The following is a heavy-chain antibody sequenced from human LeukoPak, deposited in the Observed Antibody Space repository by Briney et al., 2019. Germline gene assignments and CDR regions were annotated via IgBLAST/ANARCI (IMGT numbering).Heavy chain of an antibody. CDR1: GFTFNYYA. CDR2: ISGSGAST. CDR3: ARGIAATNYMDV. D-gene: IGHD6-13*01. J-gene: IGHJ6*03. V-gene: IGHV3-23*01. Sequence: GGSLRLSCAASGFTFNYYAMSWVRQAPGKGLEWVSSISGSGASTYYADSVRGRFTISRDNSKNTLYLQMNSLRAEDTAVYYCARGIAATNYMDVWGKGTTVTVSS.